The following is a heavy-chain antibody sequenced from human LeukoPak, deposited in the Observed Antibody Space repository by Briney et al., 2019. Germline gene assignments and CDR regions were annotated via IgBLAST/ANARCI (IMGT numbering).Heavy chain of an antibody. Sequence: ASVKVSCKASGYTFTSYAMHWVRQAPGQRLEWMGWINAGNGNTKYSQKFQGRVTITRDTSASTAYMELSGLRSEDTAVYYCARASSYYDILQYWGQGTLVTVSS. V-gene: IGHV1-3*01. CDR3: ARASSYYDILQY. J-gene: IGHJ4*02. CDR1: GYTFTSYA. D-gene: IGHD3-9*01. CDR2: INAGNGNT.